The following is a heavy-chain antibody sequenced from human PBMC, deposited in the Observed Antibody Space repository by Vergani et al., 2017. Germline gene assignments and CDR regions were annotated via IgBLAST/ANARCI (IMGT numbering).Heavy chain of an antibody. CDR3: AKDDYCTNGVCPLDY. D-gene: IGHD2-8*01. V-gene: IGHV4-4*02. CDR1: GGSISSRNW. Sequence: QVQLQESGPGLVKPSGTLSLTCAVSGGSISSRNWWSWVRQPPGKGLEWIGEIYHSGSTNYNPSLKSRVTISVDKSKNKVSLKLSSVTAADTAVYYCAKDDYCTNGVCPLDYWGQGTLVTVSS. J-gene: IGHJ4*02. CDR2: IYHSGST.